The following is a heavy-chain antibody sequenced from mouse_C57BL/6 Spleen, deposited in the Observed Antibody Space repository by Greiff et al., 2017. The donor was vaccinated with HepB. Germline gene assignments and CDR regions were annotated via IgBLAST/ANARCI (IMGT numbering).Heavy chain of an antibody. J-gene: IGHJ2*01. V-gene: IGHV1-19*01. CDR2: INPYNGGT. Sequence: EVQGVESGPVLVKPGASVKMSCKASGYTFTDYYMNWVKQSHGKSLEWIGVINPYNGGTSYNQKFKGKATLTVDKSSSTAYMELNSLTSEDSAVYYCARGSYYDYFDYWGQGTTLTVSS. CDR1: GYTFTDYY. D-gene: IGHD2-4*01. CDR3: ARGSYYDYFDY.